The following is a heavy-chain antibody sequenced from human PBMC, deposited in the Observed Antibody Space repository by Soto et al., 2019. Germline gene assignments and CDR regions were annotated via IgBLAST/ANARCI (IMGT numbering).Heavy chain of an antibody. D-gene: IGHD3-22*01. CDR2: ISPYYGKT. CDR1: GYTFTNFG. CDR3: VRVPGPAVKVVIPYDV. J-gene: IGHJ4*02. V-gene: IGHV1-18*01. Sequence: LVQSGGEVKKPGASVKVSCTASGYTFTNFGVSWVRQAPGQGLEWMGWISPYYGKTNYAQNFQGRVSMTTDTATNTAYLELRSMRSDDTAVYYCVRVPGPAVKVVIPYDVWGQGTLVTVSS.